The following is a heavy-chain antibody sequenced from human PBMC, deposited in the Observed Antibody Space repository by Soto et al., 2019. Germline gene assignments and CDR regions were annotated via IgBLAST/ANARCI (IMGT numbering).Heavy chain of an antibody. Sequence: SETLSLTCIVSGGSISSNDFYWSWIRQHPGKGLEWIGYIYYSGNTYYNPSLKSRVTILVDTSKNQFSLKVSSVTAADTAVYYCAREGYSSGYYYYYGLAVWGQGTTVTGSS. V-gene: IGHV4-31*03. CDR2: IYYSGNT. D-gene: IGHD3-22*01. CDR1: GGSISSNDFY. J-gene: IGHJ6*02. CDR3: AREGYSSGYYYYYGLAV.